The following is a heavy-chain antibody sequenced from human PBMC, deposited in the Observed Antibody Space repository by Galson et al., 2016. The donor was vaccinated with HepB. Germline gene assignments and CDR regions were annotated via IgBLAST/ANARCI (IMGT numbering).Heavy chain of an antibody. J-gene: IGHJ5*02. CDR3: AKGAAAYKVDWFDP. CDR1: GFSISIYA. CDR2: IIGSGVNT. V-gene: IGHV3-23*01. D-gene: IGHD6-13*01. Sequence: SLRLSCAASGFSISIYAMTWVRQTPGKGLEWLSSIIGSGVNTFYADSVKGRFTISRDNSNNALYLQMNSLRAEDTAIYYCAKGAAAYKVDWFDPWGQGTLVTVFS.